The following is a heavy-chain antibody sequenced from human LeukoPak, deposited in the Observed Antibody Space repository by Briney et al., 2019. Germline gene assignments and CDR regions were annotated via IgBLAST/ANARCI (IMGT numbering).Heavy chain of an antibody. CDR2: VWHDGSNR. V-gene: IGHV3-33*01. J-gene: IGHJ4*02. D-gene: IGHD3-10*01. Sequence: GGSLRLSCTAPGFTFSSYAIHWIRQAPGKGLEWVALVWHDGSNRYYADSVKGRFTISRDNSKNTVYLQMNSLRAEDTAVYYCARELFDSGSCPDYWGQGTLVTVSS. CDR1: GFTFSSYA. CDR3: ARELFDSGSCPDY.